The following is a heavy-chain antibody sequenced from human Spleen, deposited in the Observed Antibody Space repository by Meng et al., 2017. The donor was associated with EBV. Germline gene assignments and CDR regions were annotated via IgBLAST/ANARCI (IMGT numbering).Heavy chain of an antibody. CDR2: IHHSGDT. CDR1: GGSFSAYS. V-gene: IGHV4-34*02. Sequence: QLQLQESGPGLLKPSETLSLTCAVYGGSFSAYSWNWIRQPPGKGLEWIGEIHHSGDTNYNSSLKSRVTISLDTSKNQFSLKLNSVTAADTAVYYCARARRVVVPATMRRPFDYWGQGTLVTVSS. J-gene: IGHJ4*02. CDR3: ARARRVVVPATMRRPFDY. D-gene: IGHD2-2*01.